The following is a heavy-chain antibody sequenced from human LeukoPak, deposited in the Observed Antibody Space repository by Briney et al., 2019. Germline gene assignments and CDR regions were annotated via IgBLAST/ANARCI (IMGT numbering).Heavy chain of an antibody. V-gene: IGHV4-38-2*02. Sequence: SETLSLTCTVSGYSISSSYYWGWIRQPPGKGLEWIGSIYYSGSTYYNPSLKSRVTISVDTSKNQFSLKLSSVTAADTAVYYCARGYSSSWYYRGDDAFDIWGQGTMVTVSS. CDR2: IYYSGST. D-gene: IGHD6-13*01. J-gene: IGHJ3*02. CDR3: ARGYSSSWYYRGDDAFDI. CDR1: GYSISSSYY.